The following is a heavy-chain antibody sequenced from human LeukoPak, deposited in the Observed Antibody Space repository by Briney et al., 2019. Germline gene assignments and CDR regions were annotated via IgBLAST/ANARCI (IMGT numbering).Heavy chain of an antibody. CDR1: GFTFSSYS. V-gene: IGHV3-7*01. J-gene: IGHJ4*02. CDR3: ASISGWYAYYFDY. D-gene: IGHD6-19*01. Sequence: GGSLRLSCAASGFTFSSYSMNWVRQAPGKGLEWVANIKQDGSEKYYVDSVKGRFTISRDNAKNSLYLQMNSLRAEDTAVYYCASISGWYAYYFDYWGQGTLVTVSS. CDR2: IKQDGSEK.